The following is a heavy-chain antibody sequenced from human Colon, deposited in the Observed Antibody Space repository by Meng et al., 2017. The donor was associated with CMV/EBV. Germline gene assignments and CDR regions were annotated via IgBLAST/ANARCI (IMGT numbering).Heavy chain of an antibody. CDR3: AKGSEYFDFWSSSD. J-gene: IGHJ4*02. CDR1: GFTFRSYE. V-gene: IGHV3-48*03. D-gene: IGHD3-3*01. CDR2: ISSGGQTI. Sequence: GGSLRLSCSASGFTFRSYEMNWVRQAPGKGLEWVSYISSGGQTIHYADSVKGRFTISRDNTNNLLYLQMSSLRADDTAVYYCAKGSEYFDFWSSSDWGQGTLVTVSS.